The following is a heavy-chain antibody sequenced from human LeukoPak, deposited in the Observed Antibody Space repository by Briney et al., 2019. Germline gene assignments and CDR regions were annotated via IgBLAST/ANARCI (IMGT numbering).Heavy chain of an antibody. J-gene: IGHJ3*02. V-gene: IGHV3-43*01. CDR2: VSWDGGTT. D-gene: IGHD3-22*01. Sequence: GGSLRLSCAASGFTFDDYIMHWVRQAPGKGLEWVSLVSWDGGTTYYADSVKGRFTISRDNSKNSLYLQMNSLRTEDTALYYCAKARGLIGGAFDIWGQGTMVTVSS. CDR1: GFTFDDYI. CDR3: AKARGLIGGAFDI.